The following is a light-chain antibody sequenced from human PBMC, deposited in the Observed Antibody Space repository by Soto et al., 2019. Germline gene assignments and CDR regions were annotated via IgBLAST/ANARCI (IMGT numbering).Light chain of an antibody. CDR2: GNT. Sequence: QSVLTQPPSVSGAPGQRVTISCTGSSSNIGAGYDVHWYQQRPGTAPKLLIFGNTNRPSGVPDRFSGSKSGTSASLAITGLQAEDEGDYYCSAWEDSLNGPVFGGGTKLTVL. J-gene: IGLJ3*02. CDR1: SSNIGAGYD. V-gene: IGLV1-40*01. CDR3: SAWEDSLNGPV.